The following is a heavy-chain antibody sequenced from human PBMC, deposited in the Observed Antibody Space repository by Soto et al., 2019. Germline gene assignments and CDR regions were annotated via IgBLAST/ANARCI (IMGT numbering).Heavy chain of an antibody. D-gene: IGHD4-17*01. CDR2: INPNSGGT. CDR1: GYTFTGYY. J-gene: IGHJ4*02. V-gene: IGHV1-2*04. Sequence: ASVKVSCKASGYTFTGYYMHWVRQAPGQGLEWMGWINPNSGGTNYAQKFQGWVTMTRDTSISTAYMELSRLRSDDTAVYYCARDTDYGGLPYYFDYWGQGTLVSV. CDR3: ARDTDYGGLPYYFDY.